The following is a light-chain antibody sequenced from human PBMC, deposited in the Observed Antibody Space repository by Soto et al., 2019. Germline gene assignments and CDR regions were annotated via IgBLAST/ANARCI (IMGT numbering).Light chain of an antibody. J-gene: IGKJ4*02. V-gene: IGKV1-17*03. CDR1: QGIRSA. Sequence: IQMTQSPSAMSASVGDRVTITCRASQGIRSALAWFQQKPGQVPKRLIYDTSTLQSGVPSRFSGTGSGTDFTLTITTLQPEDFATYYWVQHAEYPLTVGGGTKGEIE. CDR2: DTS. CDR3: VQHAEYPLT.